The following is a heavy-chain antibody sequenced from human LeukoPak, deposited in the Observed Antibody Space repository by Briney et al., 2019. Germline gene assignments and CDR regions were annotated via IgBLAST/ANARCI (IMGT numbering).Heavy chain of an antibody. D-gene: IGHD6-6*01. V-gene: IGHV4-39*01. J-gene: IGHJ5*02. CDR2: VYYSGST. Sequence: SETLSLTCTVSGGSVSSVSYYWGWIRQPPGKGLEWIGSVYYSGSTYYNPSLKSRVTISVDTSKSQFSLKLSSVTAADTAVYYCARGSAMFDYSSSYWFDPWGQGTLVTVSS. CDR3: ARGSAMFDYSSSYWFDP. CDR1: GGSVSSVSYY.